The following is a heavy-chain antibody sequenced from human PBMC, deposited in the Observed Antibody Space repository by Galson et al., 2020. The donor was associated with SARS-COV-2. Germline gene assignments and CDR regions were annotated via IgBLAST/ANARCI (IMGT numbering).Heavy chain of an antibody. Sequence: SETLSLTCTVSGGSISSRTDYWGWIRQPPGKGLEWIGSIYYSGSIYYNPSLKSRVTISVDTSKNEFSLRLNSVTAADTAVYYCARHLSSHWYGYYYYGMDVWGQGTTVTVSS. CDR2: IYYSGSI. D-gene: IGHD6-13*01. CDR1: GGSISSRTDY. J-gene: IGHJ6*02. CDR3: ARHLSSHWYGYYYYGMDV. V-gene: IGHV4-39*01.